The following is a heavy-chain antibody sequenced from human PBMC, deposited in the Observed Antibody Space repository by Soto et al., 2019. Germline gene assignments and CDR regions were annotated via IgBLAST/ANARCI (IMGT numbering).Heavy chain of an antibody. CDR1: GFTFSSYG. J-gene: IGHJ4*02. Sequence: PGGSLRLSCAASGFTFSSYGMHWVRQAPGKGLEWVAVISYDGSNKYYADSVKGRFTISRDNSKNTLYLQMNSLRAEDTAVYYCAKAQNLVLNCISTRCYLDLPGYFDYWGQGT. V-gene: IGHV3-30*18. D-gene: IGHD2-2*01. CDR3: AKAQNLVLNCISTRCYLDLPGYFDY. CDR2: ISYDGSNK.